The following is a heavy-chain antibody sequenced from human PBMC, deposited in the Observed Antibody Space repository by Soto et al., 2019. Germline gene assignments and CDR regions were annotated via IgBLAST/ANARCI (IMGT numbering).Heavy chain of an antibody. CDR3: AICPDYYYGMDV. J-gene: IGHJ6*04. CDR1: GYTHSSYG. V-gene: IGHV1-18*01. Sequence: QVQLVQSGGEVKKPGASVKVSCKASGYTHSSYGISWVRQAPGQGLEWMGWINANHGNTNYAQKVQGRVTMTTDTSRRTVYMERRSLRAVDTSVYYCAICPDYYYGMDVWGKGTTVTVSS. CDR2: INANHGNT.